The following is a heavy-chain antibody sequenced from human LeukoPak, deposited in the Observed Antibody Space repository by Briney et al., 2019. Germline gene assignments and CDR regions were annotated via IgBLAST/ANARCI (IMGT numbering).Heavy chain of an antibody. D-gene: IGHD4-17*01. V-gene: IGHV1-69*13. J-gene: IGHJ4*02. CDR2: IIPMINTP. CDR3: AIFQGTYGDNDNDF. Sequence: ASVTVSCKSSGGTFRIFAIDWVRQAPGKGLEWMGGIIPMINTPKYAQRFQGRVSITADESTSTGYMEVSSLRSEDTAVYYCAIFQGTYGDNDNDFWGQGTLVTVSS. CDR1: GGTFRIFA.